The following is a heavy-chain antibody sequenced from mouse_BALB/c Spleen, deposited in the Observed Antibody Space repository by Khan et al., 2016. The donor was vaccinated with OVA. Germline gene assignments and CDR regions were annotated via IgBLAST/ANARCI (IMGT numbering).Heavy chain of an antibody. V-gene: IGHV5-12-1*01. D-gene: IGHD1-1*01. J-gene: IGHJ2*01. CDR1: GFAFSSYD. CDR2: ISLGGGTT. Sequence: EVELVESGGGLVKPGGSLKLSCAASGFAFSSYDMSWVRQTPEQRLEWVAFISLGGGTTYYPDTVKGRFTISIDNATSTPYLQMNSLKSEDTATYYCTRRHYYGSNYYFDYWGQGTTLTVSS. CDR3: TRRHYYGSNYYFDY.